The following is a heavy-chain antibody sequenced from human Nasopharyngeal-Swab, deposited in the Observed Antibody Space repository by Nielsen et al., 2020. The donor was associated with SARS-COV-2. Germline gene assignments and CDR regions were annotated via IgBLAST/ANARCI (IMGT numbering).Heavy chain of an antibody. CDR1: GFTFSDYW. D-gene: IGHD6-13*01. CDR2: IGGDGTGA. CDR3: ARVPVAAPGRGIDR. Sequence: GESLKISCAASGFTFSDYWMHLVRPPPGKGLEWVSRIGGDGTGASCAGSVKGRVTTSRDNVKNTLFLQMDSLRAEDTAVYYCARVPVAAPGRGIDRWGQGTLVTVSS. J-gene: IGHJ5*02. V-gene: IGHV3-74*01.